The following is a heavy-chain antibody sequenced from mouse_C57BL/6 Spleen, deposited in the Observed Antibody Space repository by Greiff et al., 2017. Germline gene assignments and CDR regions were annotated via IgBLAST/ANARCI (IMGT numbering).Heavy chain of an antibody. CDR3: AKGGWAMDY. Sequence: DVQLQESGPGLVKPSQSLSLTCSVTGYSITSGYYWNWIRQFPGNKLEWMGYISYDGSNNYNPSLKNRISITRDTSKNQFFLKLNSVTTEDTATYYCAKGGWAMDYWGQGTSVTVSS. CDR1: GYSITSGYY. D-gene: IGHD2-3*01. V-gene: IGHV3-6*01. CDR2: ISYDGSN. J-gene: IGHJ4*01.